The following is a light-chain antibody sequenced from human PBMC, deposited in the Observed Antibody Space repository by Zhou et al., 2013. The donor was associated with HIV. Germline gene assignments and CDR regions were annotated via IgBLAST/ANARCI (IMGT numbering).Light chain of an antibody. CDR2: AAS. Sequence: DIQMTQSPSSLSASVGDRVTITCQASQDISNYLNWYQQKPGKAPKRLIYAASTLQSGVPSRFSASGSGTEFTLTISSLQPEDFATYYCQRSYGIPYTFGQGTKLEIK. CDR3: QRSYGIPYT. CDR1: QDISNY. V-gene: IGKV1-39*01. J-gene: IGKJ2*01.